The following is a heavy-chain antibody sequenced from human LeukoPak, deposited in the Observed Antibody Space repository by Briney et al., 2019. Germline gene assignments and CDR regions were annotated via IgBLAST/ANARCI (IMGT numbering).Heavy chain of an antibody. CDR3: AREGSGAFDI. V-gene: IGHV4-34*01. Sequence: SETLSLTCAVYGGSFSGYYWSLIRQPPGKGLEWIGEINHSGSTNYNPSLKSRVTISVDTSKNQFSLKLSSVTAADTAVYYCAREGSGAFDIWGQGTMVTVSS. J-gene: IGHJ3*02. CDR2: INHSGST. CDR1: GGSFSGYY.